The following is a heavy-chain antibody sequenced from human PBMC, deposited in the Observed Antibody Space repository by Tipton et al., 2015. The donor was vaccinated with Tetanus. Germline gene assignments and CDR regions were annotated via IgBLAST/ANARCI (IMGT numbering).Heavy chain of an antibody. Sequence: TLSLTCTVSGGSISGSYWNWIRQPPGKGLEWIGYVYYNGNTHYNPALKSRVTISVDTSKNQISLKLTSVTAADTAVYYCARANYNFPKKGPFDSWGQGTLVIVSS. J-gene: IGHJ4*02. CDR2: VYYNGNT. CDR3: ARANYNFPKKGPFDS. D-gene: IGHD3-3*01. CDR1: GGSISGSY. V-gene: IGHV4-59*01.